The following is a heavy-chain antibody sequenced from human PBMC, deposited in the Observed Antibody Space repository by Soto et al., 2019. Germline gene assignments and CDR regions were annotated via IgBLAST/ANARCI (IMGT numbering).Heavy chain of an antibody. CDR3: ARRPSYYYDSSGYPPDY. J-gene: IGHJ4*02. CDR2: IDPSDSYT. CDR1: GYSFTSYW. D-gene: IGHD3-22*01. Sequence: PGESLKISCKGSGYSFTSYWISWVRQMPGKGLEWMGRIDPSDSYTNYSPSFQGHVTISADKSISTAYLQWSSLKASDTAMYYCARRPSYYYDSSGYPPDYWGQGTLVTVSS. V-gene: IGHV5-10-1*01.